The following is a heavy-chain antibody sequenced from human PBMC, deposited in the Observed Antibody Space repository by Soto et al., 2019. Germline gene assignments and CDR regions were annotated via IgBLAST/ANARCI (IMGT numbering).Heavy chain of an antibody. D-gene: IGHD3-22*01. V-gene: IGHV3-49*03. Sequence: PGGSLRLSCTASGFTFGDYAMSWFRQAPGEGLEWVGFIRSKAYGGTTEYAASVKGRFTISRDDSKSIAYLQMNSLKTEDTAVYYCTRVSTMISWDAFDIWGQGTMVTVSS. CDR2: IRSKAYGGTT. J-gene: IGHJ3*02. CDR1: GFTFGDYA. CDR3: TRVSTMISWDAFDI.